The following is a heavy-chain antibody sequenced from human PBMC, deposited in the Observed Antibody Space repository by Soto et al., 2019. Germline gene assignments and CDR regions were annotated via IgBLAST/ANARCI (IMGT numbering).Heavy chain of an antibody. D-gene: IGHD2-15*01. V-gene: IGHV4-30-4*01. CDR2: ISYSGSA. CDR3: ATMGTPATELYYFDY. J-gene: IGHJ4*02. Sequence: PSETLSLTCTVSGGSISSGNYYWSWIRQPPGKGLEWIGFISYSGSAYYNPSLKSRVTISVDTSKNQFSLNLSFVTAADTAVYYCATMGTPATELYYFDYWSQGTLVTVSS. CDR1: GGSISSGNYY.